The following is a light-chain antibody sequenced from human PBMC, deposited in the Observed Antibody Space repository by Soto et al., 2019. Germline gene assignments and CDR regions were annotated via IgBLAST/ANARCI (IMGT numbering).Light chain of an antibody. J-gene: IGKJ1*01. CDR2: GAS. CDR1: QSVSSSY. Sequence: EIVLTQSPGTLSLSPGERATLSCRASQSVSSSYLVWYQQKPGQAPRLLIYGASSRATGIPDRFSGSGSGTDFTLTISRLEPEDFAVYYCQQYGSSPQAFGQGTKVELK. V-gene: IGKV3-20*01. CDR3: QQYGSSPQA.